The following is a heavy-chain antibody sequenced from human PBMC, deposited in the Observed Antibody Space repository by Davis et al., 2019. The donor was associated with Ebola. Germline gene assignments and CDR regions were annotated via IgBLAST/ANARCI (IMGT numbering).Heavy chain of an antibody. Sequence: PGGPLRSPFAAPGLAFSDFSMHWVRQAPGRGLDWINYITKGSDAIHYADSVKGRFTVSRDNAKNSVFLQMSSLRDEDSAVYYCARDRFFAFDFWSQGVHVSVSS. CDR2: ITKGSDAI. CDR1: GLAFSDFS. D-gene: IGHD3/OR15-3a*01. V-gene: IGHV3-48*02. J-gene: IGHJ4*02. CDR3: ARDRFFAFDF.